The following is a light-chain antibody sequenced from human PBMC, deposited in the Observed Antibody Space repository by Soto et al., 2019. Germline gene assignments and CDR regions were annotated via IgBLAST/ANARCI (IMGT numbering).Light chain of an antibody. CDR3: QQYGSSGT. CDR2: GAS. V-gene: IGKV3-20*01. Sequence: PGEIATLSFRASQSVNSQFFAWHQQKPGQAPRLLIHGASNRAAGIPDRFSGSGSGTDFTLTISRLEPEDFAVYYCQQYGSSGTFGQGTKVDIK. CDR1: QSVNSQF. J-gene: IGKJ1*01.